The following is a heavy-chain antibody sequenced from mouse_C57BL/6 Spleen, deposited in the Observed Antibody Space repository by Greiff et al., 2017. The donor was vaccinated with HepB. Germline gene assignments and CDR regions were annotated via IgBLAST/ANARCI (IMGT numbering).Heavy chain of an antibody. CDR3: ARESYGSSWDYAMDY. D-gene: IGHD1-1*01. Sequence: VQLKESEGGLVQPGSSMKLSCTASGFTFSDYYMAWVRQVPEKGLEWVANINYDGSSTYYLDSLKSRFIISRDNAKNILYLQMSSLKSEDTATYYCARESYGSSWDYAMDYWGQGTSVTVSS. V-gene: IGHV5-16*01. CDR2: INYDGSST. J-gene: IGHJ4*01. CDR1: GFTFSDYY.